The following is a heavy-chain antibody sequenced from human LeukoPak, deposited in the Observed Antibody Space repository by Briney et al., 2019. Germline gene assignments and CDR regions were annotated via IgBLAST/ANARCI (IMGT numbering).Heavy chain of an antibody. D-gene: IGHD2-15*01. V-gene: IGHV3-48*01. J-gene: IGHJ5*01. CDR2: ISYSSSPI. CDR1: GFTFSSYS. Sequence: PGGSLRLSCAASGFTFSSYSMNWVRQAPGKGLEWISYISYSSSPIYYADSVKGRFTISRDNAKNSLYLQMNRLSAEDTAVYYCARDIASCSGGTCYNIRFDSWGQGTPVTVSS. CDR3: ARDIASCSGGTCYNIRFDS.